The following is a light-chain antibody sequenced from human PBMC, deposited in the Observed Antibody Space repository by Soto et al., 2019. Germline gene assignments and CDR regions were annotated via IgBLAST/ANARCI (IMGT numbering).Light chain of an antibody. J-gene: IGLJ1*01. CDR1: ISNIRNNY. CDR2: RND. Sequence: QSVLTQPSSVSGTPGQGVTISCSGSISNIRNNYVYWFQQLPGTAPKVLSNRNDQRPSGVPDRFSGSKSGTSASLAISGLRSEDEADYYCAAWDDTVRSYVFGTGTKPTVL. CDR3: AAWDDTVRSYV. V-gene: IGLV1-47*01.